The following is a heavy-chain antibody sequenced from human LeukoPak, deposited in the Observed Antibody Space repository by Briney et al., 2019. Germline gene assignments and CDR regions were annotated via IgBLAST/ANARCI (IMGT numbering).Heavy chain of an antibody. V-gene: IGHV1-18*04. CDR1: GYTFTDHF. Sequence: ASVKVSCKASGYTFTDHFIHWVRQAPGQGLEWMGWVSSYNGDTNYAQKFRGRVTMSTDTSTSTAYMELRGLRFDDTAIYYCVKDWHILTGRNCFDPWGQGTLVTVSS. CDR3: VKDWHILTGRNCFDP. J-gene: IGHJ5*02. CDR2: VSSYNGDT. D-gene: IGHD3-9*01.